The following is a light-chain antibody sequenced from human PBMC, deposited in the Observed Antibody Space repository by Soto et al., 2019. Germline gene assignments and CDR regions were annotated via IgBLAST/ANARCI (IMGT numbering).Light chain of an antibody. CDR3: HQYADSPQT. V-gene: IGKV3-15*01. CDR2: DAS. J-gene: IGKJ2*01. Sequence: EAVMTQSPATLSVSPGERATLSCRASQSVSTNLAWYQQKPGQAPRLLIYDASTRATGIPVRFRGSGSGTDFTLTISSLEPEDSAVYFCHQYADSPQTFGQGTKVDIK. CDR1: QSVSTN.